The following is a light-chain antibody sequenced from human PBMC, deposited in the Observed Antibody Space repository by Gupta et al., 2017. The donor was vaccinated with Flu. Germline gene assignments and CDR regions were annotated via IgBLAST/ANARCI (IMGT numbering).Light chain of an antibody. V-gene: IGKV1-39*01. CDR1: QSISSD. CDR3: QQSYSTPRT. J-gene: IGKJ1*01. Sequence: DIQMTQSPSSLSASVGDRGTIACRASQSISSDLNWYQQRPGKAAKILIYAASSLQSGVPSRFSGSGSGTDFTLTISSLQPEDFATYYCQQSYSTPRTCGQGTKVEIK. CDR2: AAS.